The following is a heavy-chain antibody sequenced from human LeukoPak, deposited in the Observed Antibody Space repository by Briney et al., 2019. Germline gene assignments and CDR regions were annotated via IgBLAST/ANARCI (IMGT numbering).Heavy chain of an antibody. J-gene: IGHJ4*02. Sequence: GGSLRLSCAASGFTFSSHPMNRVRQAPGKGLEWVSSISSSSSYIYYADSVKGRFTISRDNAKNSLYLQMNSLRAEDTAVYYCARDQRSSGYAFGDDYWGQGTLVTVSS. CDR1: GFTFSSHP. CDR2: ISSSSSYI. V-gene: IGHV3-21*01. D-gene: IGHD3-22*01. CDR3: ARDQRSSGYAFGDDY.